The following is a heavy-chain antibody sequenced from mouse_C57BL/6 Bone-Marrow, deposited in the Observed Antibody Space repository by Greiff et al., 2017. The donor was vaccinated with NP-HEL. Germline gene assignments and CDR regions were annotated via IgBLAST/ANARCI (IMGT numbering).Heavy chain of an antibody. J-gene: IGHJ2*01. V-gene: IGHV14-4*01. CDR1: GFNIKDDY. D-gene: IGHD1-1*01. CDR2: IDPENGDT. CDR3: TTTPYYGY. Sequence: VQLQQSGAELVRPGASVKLSCTASGFNIKDDYMHWVKQRPEQGLEWIGWIDPENGDTEYASKFQGKATITADTSSNTAYLQLSSLTSEDTAVYYCTTTPYYGYWGQGTTLTVSS.